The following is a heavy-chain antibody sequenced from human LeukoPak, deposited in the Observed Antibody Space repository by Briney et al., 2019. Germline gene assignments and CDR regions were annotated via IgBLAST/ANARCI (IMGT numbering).Heavy chain of an antibody. CDR3: ARAKSSSWYRPFCYYYGMDV. CDR2: IKQDGSEK. D-gene: IGHD6-13*01. J-gene: IGHJ6*02. CDR1: GFTFSSYW. V-gene: IGHV3-7*01. Sequence: GGSLRLSCAASGFTFSSYWMSWVRQAPGKGLEWVANIKQDGSEKYYADSVKGRFTISRDNAKNSLYLQMNSLRAEDTAVYYCARAKSSSWYRPFCYYYGMDVWGQGTTVTVSS.